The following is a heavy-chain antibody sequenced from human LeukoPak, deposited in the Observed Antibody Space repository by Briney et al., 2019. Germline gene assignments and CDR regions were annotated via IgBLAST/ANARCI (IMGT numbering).Heavy chain of an antibody. CDR2: IYSGGTT. J-gene: IGHJ3*02. CDR3: ARGPVTRFEI. D-gene: IGHD4-17*01. Sequence: GGSLRLPCAASGFIVSSNYMSWVRRAPGKGLEWVSVIYSGGTTYYADSVKGRFTISRDNSNDTLYLQMNSLRAEDTAVYYCARGPVTRFEIWGQGTMVTVSS. V-gene: IGHV3-53*01. CDR1: GFIVSSNY.